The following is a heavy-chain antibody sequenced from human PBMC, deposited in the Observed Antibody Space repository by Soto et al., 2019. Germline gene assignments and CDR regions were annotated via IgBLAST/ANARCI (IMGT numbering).Heavy chain of an antibody. D-gene: IGHD3-3*01. CDR3: ARTIFGVVIIPYYYYMDV. J-gene: IGHJ6*03. Sequence: PSETLSLTCTVSGGSISSYYWSWIRQPPGKGLEWIGYIYYSGSTNYNPSLKSRVTISVDTSKNQFSLKLSSVTAADTAVYYCARTIFGVVIIPYYYYMDVWGKGTTVTVS. CDR1: GGSISSYY. CDR2: IYYSGST. V-gene: IGHV4-59*08.